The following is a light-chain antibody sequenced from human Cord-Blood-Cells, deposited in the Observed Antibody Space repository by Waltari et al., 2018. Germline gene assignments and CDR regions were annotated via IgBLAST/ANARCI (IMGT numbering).Light chain of an antibody. CDR3: CSYAGSSSVV. Sequence: QSALTQPASVSGSPGQSITIPCTGTSSDVVSYNLVSWYQQHPGKAPKLMIYEGSKRPSGVSNRFSGSKSGNTASLTISGLQAEDEADYYCCSYAGSSSVVFGGGTKLTVL. CDR2: EGS. J-gene: IGLJ2*01. CDR1: SSDVVSYNL. V-gene: IGLV2-23*01.